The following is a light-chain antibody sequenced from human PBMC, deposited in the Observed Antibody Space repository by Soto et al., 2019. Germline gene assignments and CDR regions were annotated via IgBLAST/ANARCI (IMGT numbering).Light chain of an antibody. CDR3: QQYNNWPPL. Sequence: EIVMTQSPATLSVSPGERATLSCRASQSVSSNLAWYQQKPGQAPRLLIYGESTRATGIPARFSGSGSGTEFTLTISSLQSEDFAVYYCQQYNNWPPLFGQGTRLEIK. CDR2: GES. CDR1: QSVSSN. J-gene: IGKJ5*01. V-gene: IGKV3-15*01.